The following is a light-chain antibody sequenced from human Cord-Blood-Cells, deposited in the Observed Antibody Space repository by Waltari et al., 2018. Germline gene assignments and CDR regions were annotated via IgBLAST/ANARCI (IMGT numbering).Light chain of an antibody. J-gene: IGKJ5*01. CDR2: DAS. CDR3: QQRSNYT. V-gene: IGKV3-11*01. CDR1: QSVSSY. Sequence: EIVLTQSPATLSLSPGERATLSCRASQSVSSYLAWYQQKPGQAPRLLIYDASNRATGIPARFSGSGSGTDFTLTISSLEPEDFVVYYCQQRSNYTFGQGTRLEIK.